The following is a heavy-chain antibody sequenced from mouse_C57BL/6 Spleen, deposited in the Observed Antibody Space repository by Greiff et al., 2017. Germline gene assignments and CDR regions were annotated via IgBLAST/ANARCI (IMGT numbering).Heavy chain of an antibody. CDR2: ILPGSGST. J-gene: IGHJ1*03. CDR3: ARGIYYGSSYGYFDV. CDR1: GYTFTGYW. D-gene: IGHD1-1*01. Sequence: QVQLQQSGAELMKPGASVKLSCKATGYTFTGYWIEWVKQRPGHGLEWIGEILPGSGSTNYNEKFKGKATFTAVTSSNTAYMQLSSLTTEDSAIYYCARGIYYGSSYGYFDVWGTGTTVTVSS. V-gene: IGHV1-9*01.